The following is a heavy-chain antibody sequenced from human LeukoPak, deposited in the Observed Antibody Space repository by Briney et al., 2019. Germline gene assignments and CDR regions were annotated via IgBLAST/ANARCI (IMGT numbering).Heavy chain of an antibody. CDR1: GDSHSRYY. Sequence: PETLCLTCSVSGDSHSRYYWCWSRQPPEKGLECGGDNYYSGSANYNPALKCRVSIAVDTSKNQFSLKLSSVTAADTAVYYCARVGPTEEYYYYYMDVWGKGTTVTVSS. D-gene: IGHD1-26*01. J-gene: IGHJ6*03. V-gene: IGHV4-59*01. CDR2: NYYSGSA. CDR3: ARVGPTEEYYYYYMDV.